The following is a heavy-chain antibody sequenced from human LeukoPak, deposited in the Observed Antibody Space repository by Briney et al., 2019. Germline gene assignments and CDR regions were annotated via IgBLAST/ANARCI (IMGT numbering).Heavy chain of an antibody. V-gene: IGHV3-23*01. CDR2: ISGSGGST. D-gene: IGHD2-15*01. J-gene: IGHJ6*03. CDR3: AKSAGYCSGGSCYDYYYMDV. Sequence: GGSLRLSCAASGFTFSSYAMSWVRQAPGKGLEWVSAISGSGGSTYYADSVKGRFTISRDNSKNTLYLQMNSPRAEDTAVYYCAKSAGYCSGGSCYDYYYMDVWGKGTTVTVSS. CDR1: GFTFSSYA.